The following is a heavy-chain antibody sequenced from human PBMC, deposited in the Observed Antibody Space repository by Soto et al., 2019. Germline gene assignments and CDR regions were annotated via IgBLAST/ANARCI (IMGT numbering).Heavy chain of an antibody. CDR3: ARTAGYYDSSGYDYFDY. Sequence: SGPTLVNPTQTLTLTCTFSGFSLSTSGMCVSWIRQPPGKALEWLALIDWDDDKYYSTSLKTRLTISKDTSKNQVVLTMTNMDPVDTATYYCARTAGYYDSSGYDYFDYWGQGTLVTVSS. J-gene: IGHJ4*02. CDR2: IDWDDDK. V-gene: IGHV2-70*01. D-gene: IGHD3-22*01. CDR1: GFSLSTSGMC.